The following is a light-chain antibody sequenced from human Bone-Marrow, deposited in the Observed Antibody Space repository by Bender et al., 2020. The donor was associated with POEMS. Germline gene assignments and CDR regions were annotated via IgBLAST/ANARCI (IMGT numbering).Light chain of an antibody. CDR1: SSDVGGYNY. CDR2: DVS. J-gene: IGLJ2*01. Sequence: QSALTQPASVSGSPGQSITISCTGTSSDVGGYNYVSWYQQHPGKAPKLMIYDVSNRPSGVSNRFSGSKSGNTASLTISGLQAEDEADYYCCSYAGSSTLRVVFGGGTKLTVL. CDR3: CSYAGSSTLRVV. V-gene: IGLV2-14*01.